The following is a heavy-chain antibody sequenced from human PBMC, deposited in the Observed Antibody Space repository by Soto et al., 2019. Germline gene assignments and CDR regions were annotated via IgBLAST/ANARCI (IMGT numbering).Heavy chain of an antibody. CDR3: TRDAPGERPYYFYYYGMDV. J-gene: IGHJ6*02. V-gene: IGHV3-53*01. Sequence: QLVESGGGLIPPGESLKLSCAASGLSVSTNFMSWVRQAPGKGLEWLAVIYSGGKTFYADSVKGRFTISKDNSKNTLSLQMNSLRAEDTAVYYCTRDAPGERPYYFYYYGMDVWGQGTTVTVSS. CDR1: GLSVSTNF. CDR2: IYSGGKT.